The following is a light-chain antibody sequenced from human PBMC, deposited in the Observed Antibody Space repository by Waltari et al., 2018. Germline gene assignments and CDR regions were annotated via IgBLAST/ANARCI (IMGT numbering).Light chain of an antibody. CDR2: DVS. J-gene: IGLJ3*02. CDR3: NLYAGSSTLGV. CDR1: RTDVGGYDR. V-gene: IGLV2-18*01. Sequence: QSALTQPPSVSGSPGQSVTISCPGIRTDVGGYDRVSWYQQSPGTAPKLMISDVSNRPSGVPDRFSGSKSGNTASLTISGLQAEDEADYYCNLYAGSSTLGVFGGGTKLTVL.